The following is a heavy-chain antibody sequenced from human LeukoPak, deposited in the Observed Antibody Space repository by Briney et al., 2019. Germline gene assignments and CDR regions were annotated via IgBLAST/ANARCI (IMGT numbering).Heavy chain of an antibody. CDR3: AKRTWFGELSFDY. V-gene: IGHV4-34*08. Sequence: ESLRLSCVASGFTFTDHPMNWVRQAPGKGLEWIGEINHSGSTNYNPSLKSRVTISVDTSKNQFSLKLSSVTAADTAVYYCAKRTWFGELSFDYWGQGTLVTVSS. D-gene: IGHD3-10*01. CDR1: GFTFTDHP. J-gene: IGHJ4*02. CDR2: INHSGST.